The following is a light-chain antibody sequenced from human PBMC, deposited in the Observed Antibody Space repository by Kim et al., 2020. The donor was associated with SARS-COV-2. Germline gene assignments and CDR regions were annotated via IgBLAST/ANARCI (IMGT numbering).Light chain of an antibody. CDR3: QHYSNLPLT. V-gene: IGKV3-20*01. Sequence: EIVLTQSPGTLSLSPGERATLSCRASQSLYNNHLAWYQQKPGQAPRLLIYGASSRATGIPDRFSGSGSGTDFSLTITRLEPEDFAVYFCQHYSNLPLTFGGGTRV. J-gene: IGKJ4*01. CDR1: QSLYNNH. CDR2: GAS.